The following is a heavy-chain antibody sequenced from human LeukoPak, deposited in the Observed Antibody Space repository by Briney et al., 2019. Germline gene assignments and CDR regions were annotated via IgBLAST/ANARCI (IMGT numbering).Heavy chain of an antibody. V-gene: IGHV4-34*01. CDR3: ARSGGDYDYYYYMDV. CDR1: GGSFSGYY. D-gene: IGHD2-21*02. Sequence: KTSETLSLTCAVYGGSFSGYYWSWIRQPPGKGLEWIGEINHSGSTYYNPSLKSRVTISVDTSKNQFSLKLSSVTAADTAVYYCARSGGDYDYYYYMDVWGKGTTVTVSS. J-gene: IGHJ6*03. CDR2: INHSGST.